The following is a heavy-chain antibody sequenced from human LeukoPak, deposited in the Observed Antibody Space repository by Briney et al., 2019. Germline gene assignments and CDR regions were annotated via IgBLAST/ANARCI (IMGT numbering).Heavy chain of an antibody. Sequence: GASVKVSCKASGYTFTGYYMHWVRQAPGQGLEWMGWINPNSGGTNYAQKFQGRVTMTRDTSISTAYMELSRLRSDDTAVYYCARVEGDFGEFDFDYWGQGTLVTVSS. J-gene: IGHJ4*02. CDR1: GYTFTGYY. V-gene: IGHV1-2*02. CDR3: ARVEGDFGEFDFDY. CDR2: INPNSGGT. D-gene: IGHD3-10*01.